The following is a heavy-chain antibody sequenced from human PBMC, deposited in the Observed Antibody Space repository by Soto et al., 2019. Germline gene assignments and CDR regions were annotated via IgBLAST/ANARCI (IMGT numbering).Heavy chain of an antibody. CDR2: ISGSGGST. D-gene: IGHD2-15*01. V-gene: IGHV3-23*01. CDR1: GFTFSSYA. J-gene: IGHJ4*02. CDR3: VKDPDCSGGSCYGY. Sequence: GGSLRLSCAASGFTFSSYAMSWVRQAPGKGLEWVSAISGSGGSTYYADSVKGRFTISRDNFKNTLYLQMNSLRAEDTAVYYCVKDPDCSGGSCYGYWGQGTLVTVSS.